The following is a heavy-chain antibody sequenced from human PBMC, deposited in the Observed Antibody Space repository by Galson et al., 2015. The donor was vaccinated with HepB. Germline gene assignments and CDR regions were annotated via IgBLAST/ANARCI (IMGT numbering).Heavy chain of an antibody. Sequence: SVKVSCKASGYTFTSYGISWVRQAPGQGLEWMGWISAYDGNTNYAQKLQGRVTMTTDTSTSTAYMELRSLRSDDTAVYYCARTRDYGDQYPFDYWGQGTLVTVSS. J-gene: IGHJ4*02. CDR3: ARTRDYGDQYPFDY. D-gene: IGHD4-17*01. CDR1: GYTFTSYG. V-gene: IGHV1-18*01. CDR2: ISAYDGNT.